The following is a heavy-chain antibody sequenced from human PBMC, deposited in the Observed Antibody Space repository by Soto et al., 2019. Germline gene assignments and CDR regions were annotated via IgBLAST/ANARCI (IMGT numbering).Heavy chain of an antibody. D-gene: IGHD6-19*01. Sequence: QVQLVQSGAEVKKPGASVKVSCKASGYTFTSYYMHWVRQAPGQGLEWMGIINPSGGSTSYAQKFQGRVTMTRDTSTSTVYMELSSLRSEDTAVYYCAGEGSGWYGRYYFDNWGQGTLVTVSS. CDR2: INPSGGST. CDR1: GYTFTSYY. V-gene: IGHV1-46*01. J-gene: IGHJ4*02. CDR3: AGEGSGWYGRYYFDN.